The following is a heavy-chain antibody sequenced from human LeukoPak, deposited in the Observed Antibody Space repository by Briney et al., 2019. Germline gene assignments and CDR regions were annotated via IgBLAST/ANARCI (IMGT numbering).Heavy chain of an antibody. Sequence: GGSLRLSCAASGFTFSSYSMSWVRQAPGKGLEWVANIKQDGSEKYYVDSVKGRFTISRDNAKNSLYLQMNSLRAEDTAVYYCARVKEGFWSGYYPLQHWGQGTLVTVSS. CDR1: GFTFSSYS. D-gene: IGHD3-3*01. CDR2: IKQDGSEK. J-gene: IGHJ1*01. V-gene: IGHV3-7*01. CDR3: ARVKEGFWSGYYPLQH.